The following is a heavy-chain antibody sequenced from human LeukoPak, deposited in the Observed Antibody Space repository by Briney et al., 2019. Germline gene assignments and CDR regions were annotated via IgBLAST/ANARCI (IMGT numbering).Heavy chain of an antibody. CDR2: MNPNSGNT. V-gene: IGHV1-8*03. CDR3: ARSFSGDYDDAFDI. Sequence: ASVKVSCKASGYTFTSYDIDWVRQATGQGLEWMGWMNPNSGNTGYAQKFQGRVTITRNTSISTAYMELSSLRSEDTAVYYCARSFSGDYDDAFDIWGQGTMVTVSS. CDR1: GYTFTSYD. J-gene: IGHJ3*02. D-gene: IGHD4-17*01.